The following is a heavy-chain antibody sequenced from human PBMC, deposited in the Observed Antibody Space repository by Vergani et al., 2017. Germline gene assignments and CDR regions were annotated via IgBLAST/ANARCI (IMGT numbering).Heavy chain of an antibody. D-gene: IGHD1-14*01. CDR2: INPKNGGT. CDR1: GNTFNGYY. J-gene: IGHJ4*02. V-gene: IGHV1-2*02. Sequence: QVQLVQSGAEVKKPGASVRVSCRASGNTFNGYYIHWVRQAPGQGLEWMGWINPKNGGTISSQKFQGRVSMTGDTSIRTVYVELRGLKSDETAVYYCARSMSLTKLIPGDYWGQGTLVAVSS. CDR3: ARSMSLTKLIPGDY.